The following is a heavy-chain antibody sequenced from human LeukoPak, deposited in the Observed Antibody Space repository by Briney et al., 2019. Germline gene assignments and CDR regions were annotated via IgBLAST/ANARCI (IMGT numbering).Heavy chain of an antibody. CDR3: ARDLGAYYYGMDV. V-gene: IGHV3-11*06. CDR1: GFTFSDYY. Sequence: GSLRLSCAASGFTFSDYYMSWIRQAPGKGLEWVPYISSSSSYTNYADSVKGRFTISRDNAKNSLYLQMNSLRAEDTAVYYCARDLGAYYYGMDVWGKGTTVTVSS. CDR2: ISSSSSYT. D-gene: IGHD1-26*01. J-gene: IGHJ6*04.